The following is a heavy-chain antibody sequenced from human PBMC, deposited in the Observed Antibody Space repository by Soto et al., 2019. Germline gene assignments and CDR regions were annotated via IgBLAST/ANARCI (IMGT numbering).Heavy chain of an antibody. V-gene: IGHV4-30-4*01. CDR2: IYYSGST. CDR1: GGSISSGDYY. D-gene: IGHD3-3*01. Sequence: SETLTLTCTVSGGSISSGDYYWSWIRQPPGKGLEWIGYIYYSGSTYYNPSLKSRVTISVDTSKNQFSLKLSSVTAADTAVYYCARVRVAPNSGGIDVWGQGTTVTVSS. CDR3: ARVRVAPNSGGIDV. J-gene: IGHJ6*02.